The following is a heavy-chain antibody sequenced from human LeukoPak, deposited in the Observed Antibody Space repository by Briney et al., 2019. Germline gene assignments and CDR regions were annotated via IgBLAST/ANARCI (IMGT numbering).Heavy chain of an antibody. CDR2: ISWNSGSI. J-gene: IGHJ4*02. CDR1: GFIFSGYW. V-gene: IGHV3-9*01. D-gene: IGHD3-9*01. CDR3: AKDKTRYYDILTGYIDY. Sequence: PGGSLRLSCAGSGFIFSGYWMHWVRQAPGKGLEWVSGISWNSGSIGYADSVKGRFTISRDNAKNSLYLQMNSLRAEDTALYYCAKDKTRYYDILTGYIDYWGQGTLVTVSS.